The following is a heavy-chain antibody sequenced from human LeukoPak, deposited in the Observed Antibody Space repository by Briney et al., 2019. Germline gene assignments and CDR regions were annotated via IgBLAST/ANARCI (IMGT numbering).Heavy chain of an antibody. CDR1: GDSDSSNSDA. V-gene: IGHV6-1*01. CDR3: ARARNYYDSRSFDY. CDR2: TYYRSKWYN. Sequence: SQTLSLTCAISGDSDSSNSDAWNWIRQSPSRGLEWLGRTYYRSKWYNDYAVSVKSRITINPDTSKNQFSLQLNSVTPEDTAVYYCARARNYYDSRSFDYWGQGTLVTVSS. J-gene: IGHJ4*02. D-gene: IGHD3-22*01.